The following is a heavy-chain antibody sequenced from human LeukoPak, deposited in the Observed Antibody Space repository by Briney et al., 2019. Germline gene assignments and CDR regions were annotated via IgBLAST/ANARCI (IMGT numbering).Heavy chain of an antibody. CDR1: GGTFSSYA. D-gene: IGHD3-10*01. V-gene: IGHV1-69*13. Sequence: GASVKVSCKASGGTFSSYAISWVRQAPGQGLEWMGGIIPIFGTANYAQKFQGRVTITADESTSTAYMELSSLKSEDTAVYYCARGGVLQKYNWFDPWGQGTLVTVSS. CDR2: IIPIFGTA. J-gene: IGHJ5*02. CDR3: ARGGVLQKYNWFDP.